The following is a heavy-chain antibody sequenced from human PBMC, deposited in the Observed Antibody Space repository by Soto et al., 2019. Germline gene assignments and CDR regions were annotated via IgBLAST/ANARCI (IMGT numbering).Heavy chain of an antibody. Sequence: QVQLVQSGAEVKKPGASVKVSCKASGYTFTSYDINWVRQATGQGLEWMGWMNPNSGNTGYAQKFQGRVTMTRNTSISTAYMELSSLRYEDTAVYYCARGPLHLAEVSLYRFIYWGQGTLVTVSS. D-gene: IGHD3-16*02. V-gene: IGHV1-8*01. CDR1: GYTFTSYD. J-gene: IGHJ4*02. CDR3: ARGPLHLAEVSLYRFIY. CDR2: MNPNSGNT.